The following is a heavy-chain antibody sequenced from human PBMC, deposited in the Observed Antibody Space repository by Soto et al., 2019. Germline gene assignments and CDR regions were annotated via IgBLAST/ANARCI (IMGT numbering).Heavy chain of an antibody. CDR1: DYTFTRSG. J-gene: IGHJ6*02. Sequence: GASVKVSCKASDYTFTRSGISWVRQAPGQGLEWMGWISTYNGDTNYAQTFQGRVTMTTDTSTSTVYMELRSLRSDDTAVYYCAREGVAPYYYYGMDVRAQGTPVTVSS. CDR3: AREGVAPYYYYGMDV. D-gene: IGHD5-12*01. CDR2: ISTYNGDT. V-gene: IGHV1-18*01.